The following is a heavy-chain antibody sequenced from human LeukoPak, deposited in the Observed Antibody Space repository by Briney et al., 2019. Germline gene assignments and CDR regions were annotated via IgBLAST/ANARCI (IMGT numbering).Heavy chain of an antibody. V-gene: IGHV1-2*02. J-gene: IGHJ3*02. Sequence: APVKVSCKASGYTFTGYYMHWVRQAPGQGLEWMGWVNPNSGGTNYAQKFQGRVTMTRDTSISTAYMELSSLRSGDTAVYYCARARSDAFDIWGQGTMVTVSS. CDR2: VNPNSGGT. CDR3: ARARSDAFDI. CDR1: GYTFTGYY.